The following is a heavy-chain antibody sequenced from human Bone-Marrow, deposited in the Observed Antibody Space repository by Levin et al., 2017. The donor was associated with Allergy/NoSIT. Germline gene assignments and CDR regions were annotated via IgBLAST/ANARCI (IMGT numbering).Heavy chain of an antibody. Sequence: GESLKISCKGSGYSFTTYWIGWVRQMPGKGLEWMGIIYPGDSDTRYSPSFQGQVTISADKSISTAYLQWSSLKASDTAMYYWARQVLRGVNWFYPWGQGTLVTVSS. J-gene: IGHJ5*02. CDR3: ARQVLRGVNWFYP. CDR2: IYPGDSDT. V-gene: IGHV5-51*01. D-gene: IGHD3-10*01. CDR1: GYSFTTYW.